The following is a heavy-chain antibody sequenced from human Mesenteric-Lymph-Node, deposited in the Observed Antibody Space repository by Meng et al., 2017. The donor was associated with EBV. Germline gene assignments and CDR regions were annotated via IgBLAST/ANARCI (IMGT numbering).Heavy chain of an antibody. CDR3: VRCGAVTLVQGGPDH. CDR1: GGTFGGYF. J-gene: IGHJ4*02. Sequence: QVQLQQWGAVLLQPSATLSLTCGVAGGTFGGYFWSWVRQPPGKGLEWIGEINRVGSTNYNPSLKSRLTMSVDTSKNHFSLKLTSVTAADTAVYYCVRCGAVTLVQGGPDHWDQGTLVTVSS. V-gene: IGHV4-34*01. D-gene: IGHD3-10*01. CDR2: INRVGST.